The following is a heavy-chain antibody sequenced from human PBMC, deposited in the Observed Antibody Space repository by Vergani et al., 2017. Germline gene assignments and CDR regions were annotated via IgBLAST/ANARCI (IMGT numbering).Heavy chain of an antibody. V-gene: IGHV4-38-2*01. D-gene: IGHD5-18*01. Sequence: QVQLQESGPGLVKPSQTLSLICDVFDFLSNGHYWGWIRPSPEKGLEWIGSLYASGRTYYGPSLMSRVAISIDTSKNHFSLSLSGVTAADTAVYYCARHLRGYSYGVFDYWGQGREVTVSS. J-gene: IGHJ4*02. CDR2: LYASGRT. CDR1: DFLSNGHY. CDR3: ARHLRGYSYGVFDY.